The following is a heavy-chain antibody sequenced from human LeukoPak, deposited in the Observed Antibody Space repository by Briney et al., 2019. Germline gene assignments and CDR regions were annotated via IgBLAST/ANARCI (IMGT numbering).Heavy chain of an antibody. Sequence: PSETLSLTCTVSGGSISSSSYYWGWIRQPPGKGLEWIGSIYYSGSTYYNPSLKSRVTISVDTSKNQFSLKLSSVTAADTAVYYCARDKGADSSGYYNDAFDIWGQGTMVTVSS. CDR3: ARDKGADSSGYYNDAFDI. CDR2: IYYSGST. D-gene: IGHD3-22*01. V-gene: IGHV4-39*07. J-gene: IGHJ3*02. CDR1: GGSISSSSYY.